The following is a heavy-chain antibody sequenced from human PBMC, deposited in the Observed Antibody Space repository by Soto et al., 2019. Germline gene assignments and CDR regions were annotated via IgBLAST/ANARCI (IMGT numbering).Heavy chain of an antibody. V-gene: IGHV3-7*05. J-gene: IGHJ4*02. CDR3: VSRAGSSY. CDR1: GFTFNTSW. D-gene: IGHD3-10*01. CDR2: MNQHGSEK. Sequence: EVQLVESGGGLVQPGGSLRLSCTASGFTFNTSWMSWVRRAPGKGLEWVAHMNQHGSEKYYVDSVKGRFTISGDDAKNLLYLQMNSLGAEDTAVYYCVSRAGSSYWGQGTLVTVSS.